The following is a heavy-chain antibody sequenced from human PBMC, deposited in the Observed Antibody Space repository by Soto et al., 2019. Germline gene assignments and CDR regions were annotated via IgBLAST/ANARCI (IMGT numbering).Heavy chain of an antibody. Sequence: EVQLVESGGGLVQPGRSLRLSCAAIGFTFEDHAMHWIRQVPGKGLEWVAGINWNSGITGYADSVKGRFTISRDNANNSLHLEMNSLKSEDTALYYCAKGRGALTVASNWFDPWGQGTPVTVSS. V-gene: IGHV3-9*01. J-gene: IGHJ5*02. CDR2: INWNSGIT. CDR3: AKGRGALTVASNWFDP. CDR1: GFTFEDHA. D-gene: IGHD5-12*01.